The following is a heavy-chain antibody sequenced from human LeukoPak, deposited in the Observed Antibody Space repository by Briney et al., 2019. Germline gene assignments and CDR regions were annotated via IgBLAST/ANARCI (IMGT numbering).Heavy chain of an antibody. V-gene: IGHV4-34*01. CDR1: GGSFSGYY. CDR2: INHSGST. D-gene: IGHD3/OR15-3a*01. J-gene: IGHJ4*02. CDR3: ARDLRGLPFDY. Sequence: PSETLSLTCAVYGGSFSGYYWSWIRQPPGKGLEWIGEINHSGSTNYNPSLKSRVTISVDTSKNQFSLKLSSVTAADTAVYYCARDLRGLPFDYWGQGTLVTVSS.